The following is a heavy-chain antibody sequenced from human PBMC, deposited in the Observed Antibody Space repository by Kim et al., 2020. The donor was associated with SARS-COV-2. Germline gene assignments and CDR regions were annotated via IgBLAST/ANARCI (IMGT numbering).Heavy chain of an antibody. V-gene: IGHV3-49*03. CDR1: GFTFGEYA. J-gene: IGHJ1*01. CDR2: IRSKTYLGTK. Sequence: GGSLRLSCTGSGFTFGEYALSWFRQAPGKGLEWVGLIRSKTYLGTKEYAASVTGRFSISREDSRRIVYLQMNSLKIEDTAVYYCARDNTKWYSPEYFTHWGQGTLVTVSS. CDR3: ARDNTKWYSPEYFTH. D-gene: IGHD2-15*01.